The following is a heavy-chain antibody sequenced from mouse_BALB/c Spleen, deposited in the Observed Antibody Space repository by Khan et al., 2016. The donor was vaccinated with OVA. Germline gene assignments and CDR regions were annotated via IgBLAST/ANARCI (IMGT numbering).Heavy chain of an antibody. CDR2: INSGGST. Sequence: VQLKESGGGLVKPGGSLKLSCAASGFTFSSYAVSWIRQTPEKRLEWVASINSGGSTYYPDSVKGRFTISRDDARNILYLQMSSMRSEDTAIYYCTRLVDYWGQGTSVTVSS. CDR1: GFTFSSYA. CDR3: TRLVDY. J-gene: IGHJ4*01. V-gene: IGHV5-6-5*01.